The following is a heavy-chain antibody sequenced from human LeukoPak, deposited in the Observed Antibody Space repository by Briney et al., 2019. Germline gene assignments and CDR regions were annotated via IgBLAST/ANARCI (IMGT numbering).Heavy chain of an antibody. Sequence: GGSLRLSCAASGFTFSSYGMYWVRQAPGKGLEWVAFIRYDGSNKYYADSVKGRFTISRDNSKNTVYLQMSSLRAEDTAVYYCAKDINYDILTGFYRYGMDVWGQGTTVTVSS. D-gene: IGHD3-9*01. CDR2: IRYDGSNK. CDR3: AKDINYDILTGFYRYGMDV. J-gene: IGHJ6*02. CDR1: GFTFSSYG. V-gene: IGHV3-30*02.